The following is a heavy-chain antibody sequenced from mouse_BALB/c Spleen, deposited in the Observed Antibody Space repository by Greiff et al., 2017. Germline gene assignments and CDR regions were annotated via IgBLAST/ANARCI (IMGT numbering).Heavy chain of an antibody. CDR2: ISYDGSN. D-gene: IGHD1-1*01. CDR1: GYSITSGYY. V-gene: IGHV3-6*02. J-gene: IGHJ3*01. Sequence: EVKLQESGPGLVKPSQSLSLTCSVTGYSITSGYYWNWIRQFPGNKLEWMGYISYDGSNNYNPSLKNRISITRDTSKNQFFLKLNSVTTEDTATYYCARTGYYGSRGNGFAYWGQGTLVTVSA. CDR3: ARTGYYGSRGNGFAY.